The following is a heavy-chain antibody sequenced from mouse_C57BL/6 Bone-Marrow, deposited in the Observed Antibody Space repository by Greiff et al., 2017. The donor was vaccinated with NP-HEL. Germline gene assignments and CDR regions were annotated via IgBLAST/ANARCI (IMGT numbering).Heavy chain of an antibody. D-gene: IGHD2-4*01. Sequence: VKLMESGAELARPGASVKMSCKASGYTFTSYTMHWVKQRPGQGLEWIGYINPSSGYTKYNQKFKDKATLTADKSSSTAYMQLSSLTSEDSAVYYCARKGDYDYDMFAYWGQGTLVTVSA. CDR2: INPSSGYT. V-gene: IGHV1-4*01. CDR3: ARKGDYDYDMFAY. J-gene: IGHJ3*01. CDR1: GYTFTSYT.